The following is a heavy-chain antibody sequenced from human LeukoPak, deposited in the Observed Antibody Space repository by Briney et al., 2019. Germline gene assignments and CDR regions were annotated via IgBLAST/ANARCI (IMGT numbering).Heavy chain of an antibody. CDR3: ARGKPGWNVSPFDY. J-gene: IGHJ4*02. CDR2: IYHSGST. V-gene: IGHV4-30-2*01. Sequence: KSSETLSLTCAVSGGSISSGGYSWSWIRQPPGKGLEWTGYIYHSGSTFYNPSLKSRVTISVDRSKNQFSLKLSSVTAADTAVYYCARGKPGWNVSPFDYWGQGTLVTVSS. CDR1: GGSISSGGYS. D-gene: IGHD1-1*01.